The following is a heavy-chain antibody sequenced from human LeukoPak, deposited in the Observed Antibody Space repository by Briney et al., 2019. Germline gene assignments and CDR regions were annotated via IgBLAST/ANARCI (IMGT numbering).Heavy chain of an antibody. V-gene: IGHV1-69*06. CDR1: GYTFTCYG. D-gene: IGHD2-15*01. J-gene: IGHJ5*02. CDR3: ARKYCSGGSCYRRGGWFDP. CDR2: IIPIFGTA. Sequence: SVKVSCKASGYTFTCYGISWVRQAPGQGLEWMGGIIPIFGTANYAQKFQGRVTITADKSTSTAYMELSSLRSEDTAVYYCARKYCSGGSCYRRGGWFDPWGQGTLVTVSS.